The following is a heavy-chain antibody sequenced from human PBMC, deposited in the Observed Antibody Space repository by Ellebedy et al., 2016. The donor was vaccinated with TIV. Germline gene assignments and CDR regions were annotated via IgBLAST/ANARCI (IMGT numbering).Heavy chain of an antibody. CDR3: ARVGLSTAMAQDY. CDR1: GFTFSDHF. D-gene: IGHD5-18*01. V-gene: IGHV3-72*01. J-gene: IGHJ4*02. CDR2: ARNKANSHVT. Sequence: GESLKISCAASGFTFSDHFMDWVRQSPGKGLEWIGRARNKANSHVTQYAASVKGRFTISRDDSSNSMYLQMSSLKTEDTAVYYCARVGLSTAMAQDYWGQGTLVTVSS.